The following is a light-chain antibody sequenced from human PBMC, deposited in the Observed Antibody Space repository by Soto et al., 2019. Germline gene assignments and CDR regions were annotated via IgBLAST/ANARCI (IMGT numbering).Light chain of an antibody. CDR2: EGI. J-gene: IGLJ1*01. CDR1: SSDIGTYNL. Sequence: QSALTQPASVSGSPGQSITISCTGTSSDIGTYNLVSWYQHYPGKAPKLMIYEGIKRPSGVSNRFSGSKSGNTVFLTISGLQAEDEADYYCCSYAGSGTDNYVFGSGTKVTVL. V-gene: IGLV2-23*01. CDR3: CSYAGSGTDNYV.